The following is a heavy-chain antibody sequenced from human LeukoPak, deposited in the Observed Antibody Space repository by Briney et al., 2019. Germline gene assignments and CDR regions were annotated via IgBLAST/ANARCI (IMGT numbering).Heavy chain of an antibody. V-gene: IGHV1-2*02. CDR1: GYTFTGYY. CDR3: ARAASTGYYYMDV. D-gene: IGHD2-2*01. Sequence: ASVKVSCKASGYTFTGYYMHWVRQAPGQGLEWMGWINPNSGGTNYAQKFQGRVTMTKDTSISTAYMELSRLRSDDTAVYYCARAASTGYYYMDVWGKGTTVTVSS. CDR2: INPNSGGT. J-gene: IGHJ6*03.